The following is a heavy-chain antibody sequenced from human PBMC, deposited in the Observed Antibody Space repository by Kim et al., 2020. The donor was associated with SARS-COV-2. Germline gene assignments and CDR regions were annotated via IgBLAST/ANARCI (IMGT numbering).Heavy chain of an antibody. J-gene: IGHJ4*02. Sequence: AASGKGRFPNSRDNSKNTLYLQMNSLGAENTAVYYCAKGTIYGDYGGGYWGQGTLVTVSS. V-gene: IGHV3-23*01. D-gene: IGHD4-17*01. CDR3: AKGTIYGDYGGGY.